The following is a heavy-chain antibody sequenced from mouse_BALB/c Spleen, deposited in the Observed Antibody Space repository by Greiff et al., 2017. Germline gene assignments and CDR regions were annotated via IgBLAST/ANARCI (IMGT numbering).Heavy chain of an antibody. CDR3: ARAITSYYFDY. CDR2: ISSGSSTI. D-gene: IGHD2-4*01. Sequence: EVQVVESGGGLVQPGGSRKLSCAASGFTFSSFGMHWVRQAPEKGLEWVAYISSGSSTIYYADTVKGRFTISRDNPKNTLFLQMTSLRSEDTAMYYCARAITSYYFDYWGQGTTLTVSS. V-gene: IGHV5-17*02. J-gene: IGHJ2*01. CDR1: GFTFSSFG.